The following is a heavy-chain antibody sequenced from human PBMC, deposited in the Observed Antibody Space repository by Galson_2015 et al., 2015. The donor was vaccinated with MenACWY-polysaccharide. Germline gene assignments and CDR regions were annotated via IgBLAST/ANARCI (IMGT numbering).Heavy chain of an antibody. J-gene: IGHJ4*02. CDR2: ISYDGSNK. CDR3: ARGCSSAGCSDY. CDR1: GFTFSSYA. D-gene: IGHD2-2*01. Sequence: SLRLSCAASGFTFSSYAMHWVRQAPGKGLEWVAVISYDGSNKYYADSVKGRFTISRDNSKNTLYLQMNSLRAEDTAVYYCARGCSSAGCSDYWGQGTLVTVSS. V-gene: IGHV3-30-3*01.